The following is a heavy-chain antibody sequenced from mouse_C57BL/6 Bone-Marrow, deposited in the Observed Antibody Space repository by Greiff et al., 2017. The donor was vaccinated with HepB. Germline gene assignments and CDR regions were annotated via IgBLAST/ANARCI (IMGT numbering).Heavy chain of an antibody. V-gene: IGHV5-6*02. J-gene: IGHJ4*01. CDR2: ISSGGSYT. Sequence: DVKLQESGGDLVKPGGSLKLSCAASGFTFSSYGMSWVRQTPDKRLEWVATISSGGSYTYYPDNVKGRFTISRDNAKNTLYLQMHSLKSEDTAMYDYARHTYDYDENARDYWGQGTSVTVSA. CDR3: ARHTYDYDENARDY. D-gene: IGHD2-4*01. CDR1: GFTFSSYG.